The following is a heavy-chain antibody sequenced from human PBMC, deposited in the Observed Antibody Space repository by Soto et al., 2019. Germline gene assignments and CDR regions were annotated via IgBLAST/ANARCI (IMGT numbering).Heavy chain of an antibody. CDR3: ARGELRWELPYYYFDY. CDR1: GGTLSSYA. J-gene: IGHJ4*02. V-gene: IGHV1-69*01. Sequence: QVQLVQSGAEVKKPGSSVKVSCKASGGTLSSYAISWVRQAPGQGLEWMGGIIPIFGTANYAQKFQGRVTITADESTSTAYMELSSLRSEDTAVYYCARGELRWELPYYYFDYWGQGTLVTVSS. CDR2: IIPIFGTA. D-gene: IGHD1-26*01.